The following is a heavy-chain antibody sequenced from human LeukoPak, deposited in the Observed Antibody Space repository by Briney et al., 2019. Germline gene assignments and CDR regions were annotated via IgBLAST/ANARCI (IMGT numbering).Heavy chain of an antibody. CDR1: GFTFSSYA. Sequence: GGSLRLSCAASGFTFSSYAMSWVRQAPGKGLEWVSTISDSGGSTYYADSVKGRFTISRDNSKNTPYLQMNSLRAEDTAVYYCAKLTLLGYCSGGSCYDRRVFDYWGQGTLVTVSS. V-gene: IGHV3-23*01. CDR3: AKLTLLGYCSGGSCYDRRVFDY. D-gene: IGHD2-15*01. J-gene: IGHJ4*02. CDR2: ISDSGGST.